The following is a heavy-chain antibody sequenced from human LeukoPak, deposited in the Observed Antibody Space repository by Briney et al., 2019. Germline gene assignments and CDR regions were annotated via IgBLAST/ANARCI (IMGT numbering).Heavy chain of an antibody. Sequence: PSETQSLTCTVSGGSISSYYWSWIRQPPGKGLEWIGYIYYSGSTNYNPSLKSRVTISVDTSKNQFSLKLSSVTAADTAVYYCARVTGYDWESSYDYWGQGTLVTVSS. CDR3: ARVTGYDWESSYDY. V-gene: IGHV4-59*01. CDR2: IYYSGST. D-gene: IGHD5-12*01. J-gene: IGHJ4*02. CDR1: GGSISSYY.